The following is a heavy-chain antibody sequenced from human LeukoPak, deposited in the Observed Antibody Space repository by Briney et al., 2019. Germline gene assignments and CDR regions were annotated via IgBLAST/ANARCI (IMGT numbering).Heavy chain of an antibody. D-gene: IGHD6-19*01. CDR1: GYSFTNYW. V-gene: IGHV5-51*01. CDR2: IYPGDSDT. CDR3: ARRVAVTGDWFDP. Sequence: GESLKISCKGSGYSFTNYWIGWVRQMPGKGLEWMGIIYPGDSDTRYSPSFQGQVTISADKSISTAYLQWSNLKASDTAMYYCARRVAVTGDWFDPWGQGTLVTVPS. J-gene: IGHJ5*02.